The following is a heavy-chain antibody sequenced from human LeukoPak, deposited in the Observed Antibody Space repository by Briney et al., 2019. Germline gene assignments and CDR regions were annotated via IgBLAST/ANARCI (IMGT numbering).Heavy chain of an antibody. CDR2: INSAGSSS. CDR3: ARGDLMDV. CDR1: GLTSSSYW. D-gene: IGHD2-21*01. J-gene: IGHJ6*04. V-gene: IGHV3-74*01. Sequence: PGGSLRLSCAASGLTSSSYWMHWVRQAPGKGLVWVSRINSAGSSSSYVDSVKGRFTISRDNAKNSLYLQMNSLRAEDTAVYYCARGDLMDVWGKGTTVTVSS.